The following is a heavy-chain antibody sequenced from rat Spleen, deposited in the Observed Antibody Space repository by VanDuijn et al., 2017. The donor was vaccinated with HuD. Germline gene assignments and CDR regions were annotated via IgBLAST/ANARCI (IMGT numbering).Heavy chain of an antibody. CDR3: TRAMDA. D-gene: IGHD4-1*01. CDR1: GFSLTSNS. CDR2: IWADGRT. J-gene: IGHJ4*01. Sequence: QVQLKESGPGLVQPSQTLSLTCTVSGFSLTSNSVHWVRQPPGKGLEWMGGIWADGRTDYNSALKSRLSISRDTSKSQVFLKMNSLQTDDTAIYFCTRAMDAWGQGASVTVSS. V-gene: IGHV2-1*01.